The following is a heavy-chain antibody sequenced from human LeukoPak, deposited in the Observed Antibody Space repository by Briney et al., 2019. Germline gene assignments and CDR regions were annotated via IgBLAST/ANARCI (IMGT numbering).Heavy chain of an antibody. D-gene: IGHD5-18*01. CDR2: ISYDGSNK. V-gene: IGHV3-30-3*01. Sequence: PGRSLRLSCAASGFTFSSYAMHWVRQAPGKGLEWVAVISYDGSNKYYADSVKGRFTISRDNSKNTLYLQMNSLRAEDTAVYYCARSFGCGYSYGSMGYWGQGTLVTVSS. CDR3: ARSFGCGYSYGSMGY. J-gene: IGHJ4*02. CDR1: GFTFSSYA.